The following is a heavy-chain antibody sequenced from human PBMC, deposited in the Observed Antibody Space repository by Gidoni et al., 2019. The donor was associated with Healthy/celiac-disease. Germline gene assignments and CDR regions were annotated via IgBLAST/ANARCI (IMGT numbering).Heavy chain of an antibody. Sequence: EVQLVQSGAEVKKPGESLKSSCKGSGYSFTSYWIGWVRQMPGKGLEWMGIIYPGDSDTRYSPSFQGQVTISADKSISTAYLQWSSLKASDTAMYYCARFRERYYYDSSGTLDYWGQGTLVTVSS. V-gene: IGHV5-51*01. CDR1: GYSFTSYW. D-gene: IGHD3-22*01. CDR3: ARFRERYYYDSSGTLDY. J-gene: IGHJ4*02. CDR2: IYPGDSDT.